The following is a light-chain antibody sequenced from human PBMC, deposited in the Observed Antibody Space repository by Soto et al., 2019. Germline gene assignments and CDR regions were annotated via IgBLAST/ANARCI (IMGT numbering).Light chain of an antibody. J-gene: IGKJ1*01. CDR2: KAS. V-gene: IGKV1-5*03. Sequence: DIQMTQSPSTLSASVGDRVTITCRASPSISSWLAWYQQKPGKAHKLLIYKASSLESGVPSRFSGSGSGTDFTLTISSLQPDDFATYYCQQYNSYSRTFGQGTMVEIK. CDR1: PSISSW. CDR3: QQYNSYSRT.